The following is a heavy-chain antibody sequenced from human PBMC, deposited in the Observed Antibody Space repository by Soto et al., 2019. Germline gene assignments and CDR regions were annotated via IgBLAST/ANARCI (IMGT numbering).Heavy chain of an antibody. Sequence: SETLSLTCVVSGGSISGRNWWSWVRQAPGKGLEWIGEVFHSGDTTYTPSLRSRVTISVDKSKNQFSLKLNSVTAADTAVYYCARLIYDSRLNYFYFDFWGQGALVTVSS. CDR2: VFHSGDT. CDR1: GGSISGRNW. J-gene: IGHJ4*02. CDR3: ARLIYDSRLNYFYFDF. V-gene: IGHV4-4*02. D-gene: IGHD3-22*01.